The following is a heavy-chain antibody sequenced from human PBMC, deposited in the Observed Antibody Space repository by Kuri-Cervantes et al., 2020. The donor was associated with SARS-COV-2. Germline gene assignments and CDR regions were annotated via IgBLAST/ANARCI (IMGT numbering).Heavy chain of an antibody. CDR3: AKMGDNYIKGDYGSEV. D-gene: IGHD3-16*01. J-gene: IGHJ6*02. V-gene: IGHV3-30*18. Sequence: GGSLRLSCAASGFSFSRFPMHWVRYAPGRGLEWVALISNDGYNRFYADFLKGRFTISRDNSKNTLHLDMNSLRPEDTGVYYCAKMGDNYIKGDYGSEVWGQGITVTVSS. CDR1: GFSFSRFP. CDR2: ISNDGYNR.